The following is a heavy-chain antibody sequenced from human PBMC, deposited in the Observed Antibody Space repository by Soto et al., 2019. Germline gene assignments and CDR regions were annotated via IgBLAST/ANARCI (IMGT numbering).Heavy chain of an antibody. CDR3: TIGSWSGEVFDI. CDR2: IIPMLGVR. Sequence: QVQLVQSGAEVKKPGSSVKVSCKDSGGTFSTYSMFWVRQAPGQGLEWMGRIIPMLGVRNYAQSFQDRVTIIADKSPATVHMELSSLRSEDTALYYWTIGSWSGEVFDIWGQGTMVTVSS. D-gene: IGHD2-21*01. J-gene: IGHJ3*02. CDR1: GGTFSTYS. V-gene: IGHV1-69*02.